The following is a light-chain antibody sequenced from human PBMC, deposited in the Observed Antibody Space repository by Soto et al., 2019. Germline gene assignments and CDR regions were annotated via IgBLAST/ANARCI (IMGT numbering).Light chain of an antibody. J-gene: IGKJ4*01. CDR2: QAS. CDR3: QQYDTYSLT. Sequence: DIQKPQSPSTVSASVGDRVTITGGASQTISNWLAWYQQKPGKAPKLLIYQASSLESGVPSRFSGSGSGTEFTLTISSLQPDDFATYYCQQYDTYSLTFGRGTKVDIK. V-gene: IGKV1-5*03. CDR1: QTISNW.